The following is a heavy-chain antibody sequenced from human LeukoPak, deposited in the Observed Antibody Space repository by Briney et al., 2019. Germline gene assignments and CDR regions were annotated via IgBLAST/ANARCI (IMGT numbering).Heavy chain of an antibody. V-gene: IGHV3-11*01. CDR3: AREGPMLRGVIGGKIDY. CDR1: GFTFSDYF. J-gene: IGHJ4*02. D-gene: IGHD3-10*01. Sequence: GGSLRLSCAASGFTFSDYFMSWIRQAPGKGLEWVSYISRSGGYISYAVSVKGRFTISRDNAKNSLYLQMNSLRAEDTAIYYCAREGPMLRGVIGGKIDYWGQGSLVTVSS. CDR2: ISRSGGYI.